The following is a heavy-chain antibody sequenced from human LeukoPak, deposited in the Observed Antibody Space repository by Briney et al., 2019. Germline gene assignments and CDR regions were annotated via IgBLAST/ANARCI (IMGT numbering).Heavy chain of an antibody. CDR1: GYTFTNFY. CDR2: LDPSGGST. J-gene: IGHJ3*02. CDR3: ARIGRRPSDAFDI. D-gene: IGHD1-1*01. V-gene: IGHV1-46*01. Sequence: ASVKVSCKASGYTFTNFYMHWVRQPPGQGPEWMGRLDPSGGSTYYAQKFQGRVTMTRDTSTSTVYMEMSSLRSEDTAVYYCARIGRRPSDAFDIWGRGTVVTVSS.